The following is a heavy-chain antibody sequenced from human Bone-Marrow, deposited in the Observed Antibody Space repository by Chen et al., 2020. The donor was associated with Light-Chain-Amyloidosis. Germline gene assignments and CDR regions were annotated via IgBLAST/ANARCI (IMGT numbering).Heavy chain of an antibody. J-gene: IGHJ2*01. D-gene: IGHD6-25*01. V-gene: IGHV3-53*01. CDR2: IYRGGTT. CDR3: ARDPEISSGGFDL. CDR1: GLAVRDND. Sequence: EVQLVESGGGLIQPGGSLRLSGAASGLAVRDNDLSWVRQAPGKGLGWVSLIYRGGTTYYADSVKGRFTISRDNSKNTLYLQMNSLRADDSAVYYCARDPEISSGGFDLWGRGTLVTVSS.